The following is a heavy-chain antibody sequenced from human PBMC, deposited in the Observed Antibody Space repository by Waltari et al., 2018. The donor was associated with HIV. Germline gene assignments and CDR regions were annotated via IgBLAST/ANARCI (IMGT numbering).Heavy chain of an antibody. CDR1: GLTVSSNF. J-gene: IGHJ4*02. D-gene: IGHD1-26*01. V-gene: IGHV3-53*02. CDR2: NYKNNSK. CDR3: ARVRSTMGRFQGFDY. Sequence: EVQLVETGGGLIQPGGSLRLSCAASGLTVSSNFMNWVRQAPGKGQEWVSLNYKNNSKYYADSVKGRFTISRDNSKNTLYLQMNSLRAEDTAVYYCARVRSTMGRFQGFDYWGQGTLVTVSS.